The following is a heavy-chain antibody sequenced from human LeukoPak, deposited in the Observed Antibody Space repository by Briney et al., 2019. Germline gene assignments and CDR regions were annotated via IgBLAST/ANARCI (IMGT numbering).Heavy chain of an antibody. CDR1: GYTFTGYS. J-gene: IGHJ4*02. D-gene: IGHD2-2*02. CDR2: INPNSGGT. Sequence: GASVKVYCKASGYTFTGYSMHWVRQAPGQGLEWMGWINPNSGGTNYAQKFQGRVTMTRDTSISTAYMELSRLRSDDTAVYYCARGHWEDCSSTSCYIRFDYWGQGTLVTVSS. V-gene: IGHV1-2*02. CDR3: ARGHWEDCSSTSCYIRFDY.